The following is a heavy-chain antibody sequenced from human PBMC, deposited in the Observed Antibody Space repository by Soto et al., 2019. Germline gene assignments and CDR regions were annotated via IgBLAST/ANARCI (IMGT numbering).Heavy chain of an antibody. CDR2: IGIGSSTK. V-gene: IGHV3-48*01. J-gene: IGHJ3*02. Sequence: GGSLRLSCAASGFTFRNYGMNWVRQAPGKGLEWVSYIGIGSSTKYYADSVKGRFTISRDNSKNTLYLQMNSLRAEDTAVYYCARRFRYYDILTGYPEAFDIWGQGTMVTVSS. D-gene: IGHD3-9*01. CDR1: GFTFRNYG. CDR3: ARRFRYYDILTGYPEAFDI.